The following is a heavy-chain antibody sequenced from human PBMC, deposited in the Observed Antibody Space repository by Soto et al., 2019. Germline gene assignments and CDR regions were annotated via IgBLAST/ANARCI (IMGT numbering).Heavy chain of an antibody. J-gene: IGHJ4*02. CDR2: ISSSGSTI. CDR3: ARVFGFLEWLLTDYYFDY. D-gene: IGHD3-3*01. Sequence: LRLSCAASGFTFIDYCISWIRQAPGKGLEWVSYISSSGSTIYYADSVKGRFTISRDNAKNSLYLQMNSLRAEDTAVYYCARVFGFLEWLLTDYYFDYWGQGTLVTVSS. CDR1: GFTFIDYC. V-gene: IGHV3-11*01.